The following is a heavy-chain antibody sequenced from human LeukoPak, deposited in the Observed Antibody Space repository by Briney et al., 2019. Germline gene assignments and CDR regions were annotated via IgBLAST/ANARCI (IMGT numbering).Heavy chain of an antibody. Sequence: GGSLRLSCATSGFTFSGSAMHWVRQASGKGLEWVGRIRSKANSYATAYAASVKGRFTISRDDSKNTAYLQMNSLKTEDTAVYYCTGRYYDSSGYHAGIDYWGQGTLVTVSS. CDR3: TGRYYDSSGYHAGIDY. CDR2: IRSKANSYAT. V-gene: IGHV3-73*01. D-gene: IGHD3-22*01. CDR1: GFTFSGSA. J-gene: IGHJ4*02.